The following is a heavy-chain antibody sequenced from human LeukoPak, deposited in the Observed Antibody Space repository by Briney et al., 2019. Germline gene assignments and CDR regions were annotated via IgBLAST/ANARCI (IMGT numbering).Heavy chain of an antibody. CDR3: ARGSGSYGGGYNWFDP. CDR1: GGTFKNYA. D-gene: IGHD3-10*01. J-gene: IGHJ5*02. Sequence: GASVKVSCKASGGTFKNYAISWVRQAPGQRLEWMGGILPIFGTTNYAQKFQARVTITADESTSTAYMEMSSLRSEDTAVYYCARGSGSYGGGYNWFDPWGQGTLVTVSS. CDR2: ILPIFGTT. V-gene: IGHV1-69*13.